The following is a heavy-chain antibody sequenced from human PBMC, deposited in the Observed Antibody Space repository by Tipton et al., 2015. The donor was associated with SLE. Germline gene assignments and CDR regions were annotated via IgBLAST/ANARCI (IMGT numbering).Heavy chain of an antibody. Sequence: GSLRLSCAASGFTFDDYAMHWVRQAPGKGLEWVSLISWDGGSTYYADSVKGRFTISRDNSKNSLYLQMNSLRAEDTALYYCAKASGTGDLMAFDYWGQGTLVTVSS. CDR3: AKASGTGDLMAFDY. D-gene: IGHD7-27*01. CDR1: GFTFDDYA. V-gene: IGHV3-43D*04. J-gene: IGHJ4*02. CDR2: ISWDGGST.